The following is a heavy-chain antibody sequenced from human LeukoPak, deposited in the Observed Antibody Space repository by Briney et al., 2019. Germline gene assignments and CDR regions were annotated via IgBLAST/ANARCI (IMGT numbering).Heavy chain of an antibody. D-gene: IGHD6-19*01. CDR1: GYTFTSYG. J-gene: IGHJ3*02. CDR3: ARDSMSGGWQGLDAFDI. CDR2: ISAYNGNT. Sequence: ASVKVSCKASGYTFTSYGISWVRQAPGQGLEWMGWISAYNGNTNYAQKLQGRVTMTTDTSTSTAYMELRSLRFDDTAVYYCARDSMSGGWQGLDAFDIWGQGTMVTVSS. V-gene: IGHV1-18*04.